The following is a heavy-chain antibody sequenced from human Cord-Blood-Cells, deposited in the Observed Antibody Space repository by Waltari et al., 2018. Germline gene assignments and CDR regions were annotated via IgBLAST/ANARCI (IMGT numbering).Heavy chain of an antibody. CDR1: GYTFTGYY. CDR3: ARGVSAAGPGYDY. CDR2: INPNSGDK. D-gene: IGHD6-13*01. J-gene: IGHJ4*02. Sequence: QVQLVQSGAEVKKPGASVKVSCKASGYTFTGYYMHWVRQAPGQGLEWMGWINPNSGDKNDAQKVQGWVTMTRDTSISTAYMELSRLRSDDTAVYYCARGVSAAGPGYDYWGQGTLVTVSS. V-gene: IGHV1-2*04.